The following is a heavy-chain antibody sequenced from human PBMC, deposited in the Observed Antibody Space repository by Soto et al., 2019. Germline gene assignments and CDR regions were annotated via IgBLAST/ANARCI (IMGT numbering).Heavy chain of an antibody. D-gene: IGHD3-22*01. J-gene: IGHJ5*02. CDR1: GGSISSGGYY. V-gene: IGHV4-31*03. CDR3: ARDSPSSGYLA. CDR2: IYYSGST. Sequence: PSETLSLTCTVSGGSISSGGYYWSWIRQHPGKGLEWIGYIYYSGSTYYNPSLKSRVTISVDTSKNQFSLKLSSVTAADTAVYYCARDSPSSGYLAWGQGTLVTVSS.